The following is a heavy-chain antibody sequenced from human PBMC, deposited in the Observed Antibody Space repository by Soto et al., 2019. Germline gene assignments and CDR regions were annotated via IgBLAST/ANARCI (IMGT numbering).Heavy chain of an antibody. CDR3: ARHISPRVAAAGQTRQLYYYYGMDV. J-gene: IGHJ6*02. CDR1: GYSFTSYW. Sequence: PGESLKISCKGSGYSFTSYWISWVRQMPGKGLEWMGRIDPSDSYTNYSPSFQGHVTISADKSISTAYLQWSSLKASDTAMYYCARHISPRVAAAGQTRQLYYYYGMDVWGQGTTVTVSS. CDR2: IDPSDSYT. V-gene: IGHV5-10-1*01. D-gene: IGHD6-13*01.